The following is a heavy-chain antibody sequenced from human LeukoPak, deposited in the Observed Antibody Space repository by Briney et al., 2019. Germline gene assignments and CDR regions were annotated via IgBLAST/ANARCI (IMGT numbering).Heavy chain of an antibody. CDR3: ASEYCSGGSCYGVDY. Sequence: PSETLSLTCTVSGGSISSSSYYWSWIRQPPGKGLEWIGYIYYSGSTNYNPSLKSRVTISVDTSKDQFSLKLSSVTAADTAVYYCASEYCSGGSCYGVDYWGQGTLVTVSS. CDR2: IYYSGST. V-gene: IGHV4-61*01. J-gene: IGHJ4*02. CDR1: GGSISSSSYY. D-gene: IGHD2-15*01.